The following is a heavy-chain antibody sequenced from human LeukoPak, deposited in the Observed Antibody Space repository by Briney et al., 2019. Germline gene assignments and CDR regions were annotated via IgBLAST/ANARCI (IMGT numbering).Heavy chain of an antibody. CDR1: GGSISSYY. CDR3: ARDLERRGFDY. J-gene: IGHJ4*02. CDR2: IYYSGST. D-gene: IGHD1-1*01. Sequence: SETLSLTCTVSGGSISSYYWSWIRQPPGKGLEWIGYIYYSGSTNYNPSLKSRVTISVDTSKNQFSLKLSSVTAADTAVYYCARDLERRGFDYWGQGTLVTVSS. V-gene: IGHV4-59*01.